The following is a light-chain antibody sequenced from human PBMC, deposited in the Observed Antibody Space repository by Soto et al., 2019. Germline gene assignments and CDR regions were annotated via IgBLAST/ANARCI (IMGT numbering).Light chain of an antibody. CDR2: EVS. Sequence: QSALTQPASVSGSPGQSITISCTGTSSDVGGYNYVSWYQQNPGKAPKLKIYEVSNRPSGVSNRFSGSKSGNTASLTISGLQDEDEADYYCSSYTTSSTHWVFGGGTKVTVL. J-gene: IGLJ3*02. CDR3: SSYTTSSTHWV. CDR1: SSDVGGYNY. V-gene: IGLV2-14*01.